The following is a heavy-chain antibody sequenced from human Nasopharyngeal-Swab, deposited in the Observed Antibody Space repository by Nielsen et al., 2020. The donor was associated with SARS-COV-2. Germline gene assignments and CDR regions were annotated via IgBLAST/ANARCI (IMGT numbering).Heavy chain of an antibody. J-gene: IGHJ4*02. CDR2: IRSKGNNYAT. D-gene: IGHD2-15*01. Sequence: GESLKISCAASGFTFDDYTIHWVRQASGKGLEWVGRIRSKGNNYATAYAASVKGRFIIFRDDPTNTAYLQMNSLKTEDTAVYYCTRCGGGCYSGRDYWGQGTLVTVSS. CDR1: GFTFDDYT. V-gene: IGHV3-73*01. CDR3: TRCGGGCYSGRDY.